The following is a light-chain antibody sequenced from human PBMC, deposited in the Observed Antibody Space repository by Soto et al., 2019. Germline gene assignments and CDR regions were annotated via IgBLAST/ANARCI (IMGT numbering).Light chain of an antibody. J-gene: IGKJ1*01. CDR1: QSINGW. V-gene: IGKV1-5*01. CDR3: LQYNTYSRT. Sequence: DIQMTQSPSTQSASVGDRVTITCRASQSINGWLAWYQQKPGKAPKLLIYDASSLESGVPSRFSGSGSGTEFTLTISSLQHDDFATFYCLQYNTYSRTFGQGTKVEVK. CDR2: DAS.